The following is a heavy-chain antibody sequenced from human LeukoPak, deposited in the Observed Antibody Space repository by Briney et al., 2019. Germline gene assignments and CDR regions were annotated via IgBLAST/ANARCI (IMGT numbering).Heavy chain of an antibody. J-gene: IGHJ5*02. CDR1: GYTFTGYY. CDR3: ARGNIVVVVAAHSNWFDP. Sequence: ASVRVSRKASGYTFTGYYMHWVRQAPGQGLEWMGWINPNSGGTNYAQKFQGRVTMTRDMSTSTVYMELSSLRSEDTAVYYCARGNIVVVVAAHSNWFDPWGQGTLVTVSS. CDR2: INPNSGGT. D-gene: IGHD2-15*01. V-gene: IGHV1-2*02.